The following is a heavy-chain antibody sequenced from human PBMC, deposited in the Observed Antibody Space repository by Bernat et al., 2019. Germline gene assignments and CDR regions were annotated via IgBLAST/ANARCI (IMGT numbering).Heavy chain of an antibody. Sequence: QLQLQESGPGLVKPSETLSLTCTVSGGSISSSSYYWSWIRQPPGKGLEWIGSIYYSGSTYYNPSLKSRVTISVDTSKNQFSLKLSSVTAADTAVYYCARQKVTMIVVVTVFDYWGQGTLVTVSS. D-gene: IGHD3-22*01. V-gene: IGHV4-39*01. CDR1: GGSISSSSYY. CDR3: ARQKVTMIVVVTVFDY. J-gene: IGHJ4*02. CDR2: IYYSGST.